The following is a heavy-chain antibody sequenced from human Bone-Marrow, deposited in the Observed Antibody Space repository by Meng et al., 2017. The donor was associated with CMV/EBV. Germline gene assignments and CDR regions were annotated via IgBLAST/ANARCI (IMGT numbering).Heavy chain of an antibody. Sequence: SDFGIHWVRQSPGKGLEWVGILYSDGNNKNFADSVKGRFTISRDNAKNMVYLQMDSLRVEDTAIYYCARQNPYCTASSCQFWYFDLWGRGTLVTVSS. CDR1: SDFG. CDR3: ARQNPYCTASSCQFWYFDL. CDR2: LYSDGNNK. V-gene: IGHV3-33*01. D-gene: IGHD2-8*02. J-gene: IGHJ2*01.